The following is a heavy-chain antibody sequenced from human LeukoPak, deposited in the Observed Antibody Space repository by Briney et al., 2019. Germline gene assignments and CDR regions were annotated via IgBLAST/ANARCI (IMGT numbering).Heavy chain of an antibody. CDR2: ISGSGTDI. D-gene: IGHD3-9*01. V-gene: IGHV3-11*04. CDR3: ARDEGDNY. CDR1: GFTFSDPY. J-gene: IGHJ4*02. Sequence: GGSLRLSCEASGFTFSDPYMSWIRQAPGKGLECLSYISGSGTDINYADSVRGRFTISRDNAKNLLYLQMNDLRAEDTAVYYCARDEGDNYWGQGTLVTVSS.